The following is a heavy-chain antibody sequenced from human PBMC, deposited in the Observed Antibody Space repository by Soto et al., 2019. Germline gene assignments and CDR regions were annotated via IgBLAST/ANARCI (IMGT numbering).Heavy chain of an antibody. CDR1: GDSISSGGYY. D-gene: IGHD6-13*01. V-gene: IGHV4-31*03. CDR3: ARDRSRAGYFDY. CDR2: IYYSGST. Sequence: SETLSLTCTVSGDSISSGGYYWSWIRQHPGKGLEWIGYIYYSGSTYYNPSLKSRVTISLDTSKNQFSLKLTSVTATDTAVYYCARDRSRAGYFDYWGQGTLVTVSS. J-gene: IGHJ4*02.